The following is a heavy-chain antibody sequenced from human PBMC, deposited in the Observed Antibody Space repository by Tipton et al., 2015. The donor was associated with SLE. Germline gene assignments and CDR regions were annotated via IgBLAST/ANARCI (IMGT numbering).Heavy chain of an antibody. CDR3: ARDVGGDRDAFDI. D-gene: IGHD3-16*01. CDR1: GGSISSSSYY. Sequence: SLTCTVSGGSISSSSYYWGWIRQPPGKGLEWIGSIYYSGSTYYNPSLKSRVTISVDTSKNQFSLKLSSVTAADTAVYYCARDVGGDRDAFDIWGQGTMVTVSS. J-gene: IGHJ3*02. V-gene: IGHV4-39*07. CDR2: IYYSGST.